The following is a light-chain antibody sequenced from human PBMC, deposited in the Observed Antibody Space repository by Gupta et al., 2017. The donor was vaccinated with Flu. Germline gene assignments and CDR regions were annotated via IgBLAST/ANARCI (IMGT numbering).Light chain of an antibody. Sequence: DIQMTQSPSYVSASVGDRVTITCRASQDVSVWLAWYQQKPGEAPKLLIFGGITLNSGVPSRFSGSGSGTEFTLTINNLQPEDFATYYCQQCDSFPYTFGQGTKMDIK. J-gene: IGKJ2*01. CDR3: QQCDSFPYT. V-gene: IGKV1D-12*01. CDR2: GGI. CDR1: QDVSVW.